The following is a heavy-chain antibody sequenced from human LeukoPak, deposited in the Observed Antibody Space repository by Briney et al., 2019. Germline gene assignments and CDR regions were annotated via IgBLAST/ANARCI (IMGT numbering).Heavy chain of an antibody. CDR3: ARRDIVVVPAAIFGAFDI. D-gene: IGHD2-2*02. CDR1: GFTFSSYE. J-gene: IGHJ3*02. CDR2: ISGNSATT. V-gene: IGHV3-48*03. Sequence: GGSLRLSCAASGFTFSSYEMNWVRQAPGKGLEWVSVISGNSATTYYADSVKGRFTISRDNAKNSLYLQMNSLRAEDTALYYCARRDIVVVPAAIFGAFDIWGQGTMVTVSS.